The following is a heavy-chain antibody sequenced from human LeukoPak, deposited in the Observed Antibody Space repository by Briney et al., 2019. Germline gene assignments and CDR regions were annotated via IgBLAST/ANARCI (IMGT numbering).Heavy chain of an antibody. CDR3: ARDCSSTSCGFDY. CDR1: GGSLSSYY. Sequence: PSETLSLTCTVSGGSLSSYYWSWIRQPPGKGLEWIGYIYYSGITNYNPSLKSRVTISVDTSKNQFSLKLSSVTAADTAVYYCARDCSSTSCGFDYWGQGTLVTVSS. V-gene: IGHV4-59*01. D-gene: IGHD2-2*01. CDR2: IYYSGIT. J-gene: IGHJ4*02.